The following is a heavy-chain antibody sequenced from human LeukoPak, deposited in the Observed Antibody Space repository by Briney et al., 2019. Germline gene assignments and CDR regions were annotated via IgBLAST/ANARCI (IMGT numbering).Heavy chain of an antibody. CDR1: GGSISSYY. D-gene: IGHD5-12*01. Sequence: SETLFLTCTVSGGSISSYYWSWIRQPPGKGLEWLGYIYYSGSTNYNPSLKSRVTISVDTSKNQFSLKLSSVTAADTAVYYCAGGSGYDYGYWGQGTLVTVSS. V-gene: IGHV4-59*01. J-gene: IGHJ4*02. CDR2: IYYSGST. CDR3: AGGSGYDYGY.